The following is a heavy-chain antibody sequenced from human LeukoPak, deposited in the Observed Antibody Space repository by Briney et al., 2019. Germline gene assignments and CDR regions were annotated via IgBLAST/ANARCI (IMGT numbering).Heavy chain of an antibody. CDR2: ISSSSSYI. D-gene: IGHD5-18*01. Sequence: PGGSLRLSCAASGFTFSSYSMNWVRQAPGKGLEWVSSISSSSSYIYYADSVKGRFTISRDNSKNTLYLQMNSLRAEDTAVYYCAKAEYSYGNPFDYWGQGTLVTVSS. J-gene: IGHJ4*02. CDR3: AKAEYSYGNPFDY. CDR1: GFTFSSYS. V-gene: IGHV3-21*04.